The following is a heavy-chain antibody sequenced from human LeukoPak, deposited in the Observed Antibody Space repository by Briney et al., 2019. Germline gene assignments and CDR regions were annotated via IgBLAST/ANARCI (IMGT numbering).Heavy chain of an antibody. CDR2: IVPVLGFT. CDR3: AREIGGGPYYFDY. CDR1: GGTFSNDA. V-gene: IGHV1-69*04. J-gene: IGHJ4*02. D-gene: IGHD2/OR15-2a*01. Sequence: SVKVSCKASGGTFSNDAITWVRQAPGQGLEWMGRIVPVLGFTNFPQRFEGRVTLTTDTSTTTAYMELSSLTSDDTAVYYCAREIGGGPYYFDYWGQGTLVTVSS.